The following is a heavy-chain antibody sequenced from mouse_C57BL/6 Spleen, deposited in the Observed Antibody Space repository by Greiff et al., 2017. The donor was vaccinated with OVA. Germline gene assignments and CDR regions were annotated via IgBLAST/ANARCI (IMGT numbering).Heavy chain of an antibody. Sequence: DVKLVESGGGLVKPGGSLKLSCAASGFTFSSYAMSWVRQTPEKRLEWVATISDGGSYTYYPDNVKGRFTISRDNAKNNLYLQMSHLKSEDTAMYYCARVYDPFDYWGQGTTLTVSS. J-gene: IGHJ2*01. CDR3: ARVYDPFDY. V-gene: IGHV5-4*03. D-gene: IGHD2-12*01. CDR1: GFTFSSYA. CDR2: ISDGGSYT.